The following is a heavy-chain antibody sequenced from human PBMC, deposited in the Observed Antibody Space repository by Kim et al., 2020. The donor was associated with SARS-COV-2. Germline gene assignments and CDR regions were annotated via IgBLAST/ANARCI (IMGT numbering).Heavy chain of an antibody. CDR2: IYYSGST. J-gene: IGHJ4*02. V-gene: IGHV4-39*01. CDR3: ASSISLTTYYYDSSGYDDY. Sequence: SETLSLTCTVSGGSISSSSYYWGWIRQPPGKGLEWIGSIYYSGSTYYNPSLKSRVTISVDTSKNQFSLKLSSVTAADTAVYYCASSISLTTYYYDSSGYDDYWGQGTLVTVSS. CDR1: GGSISSSSYY. D-gene: IGHD3-22*01.